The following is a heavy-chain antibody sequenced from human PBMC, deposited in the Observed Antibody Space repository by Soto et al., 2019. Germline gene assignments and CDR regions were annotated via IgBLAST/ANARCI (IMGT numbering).Heavy chain of an antibody. V-gene: IGHV3-23*01. D-gene: IGHD3-9*01. Sequence: GGSLRLSCAASGFTFSSYAMSWVRQAPGKGLEWVSAISGSGGSTYYADSVKGRFTISRDNSKNTLYLQMNSLRAEDTAVYYCAKDPFRPEVNYDILTGYYSVWGQGTLVTVSS. J-gene: IGHJ4*02. CDR3: AKDPFRPEVNYDILTGYYSV. CDR2: ISGSGGST. CDR1: GFTFSSYA.